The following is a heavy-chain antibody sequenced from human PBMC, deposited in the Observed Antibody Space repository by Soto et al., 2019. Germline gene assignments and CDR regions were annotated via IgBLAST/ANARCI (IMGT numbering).Heavy chain of an antibody. CDR1: GFTFSSYA. CDR2: ISGSGGST. V-gene: IGHV3-23*01. Sequence: PGGSLRLSCAASGFTFSSYAMSWVRQAPGKGLEWVSAISGSGGSTYYADSVKGRFTISRDNSKNTLYLQMNSLRAEDTAVYYCAKDRLSHSGYDFSSYFDYWGQGTLVTVSS. J-gene: IGHJ4*02. CDR3: AKDRLSHSGYDFSSYFDY. D-gene: IGHD5-12*01.